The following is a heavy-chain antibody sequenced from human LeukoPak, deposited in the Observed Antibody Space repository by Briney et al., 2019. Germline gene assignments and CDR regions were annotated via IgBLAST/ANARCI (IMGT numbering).Heavy chain of an antibody. CDR1: GFTFSGSA. V-gene: IGHV3-73*01. CDR3: TRRSGDDSRGYYDY. CDR2: IRSKVNNYAT. Sequence: GSLILSCAASGFTFSGSAMHWVRQASGKGLEWVGRIRSKVNNYATAYAASVKGRFTISRDESKNTAYLQMNSLKTEDTAVYYCTRRSGDDSRGYYDYWGQGTVVAASS. D-gene: IGHD3-22*01. J-gene: IGHJ4*02.